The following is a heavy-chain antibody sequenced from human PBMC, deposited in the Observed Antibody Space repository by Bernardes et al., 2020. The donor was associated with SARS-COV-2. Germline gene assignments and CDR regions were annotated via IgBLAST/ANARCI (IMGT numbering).Heavy chain of an antibody. CDR3: VKEGANGLWNGYYLRD. D-gene: IGHD3-3*01. V-gene: IGHV3-64D*06. CDR1: GFIFSNYR. CDR2: ISENGVKT. Sequence: GGSLRLSCSASGFIFSNYRIHWVRQPPGKGLEYVSGISENGVKTYYADSVEGILTISRDSSKNTVYLQMSSLGPEDTAVYYCVKEGANGLWNGYYLRDWGQGTLVTVSS. J-gene: IGHJ4*02.